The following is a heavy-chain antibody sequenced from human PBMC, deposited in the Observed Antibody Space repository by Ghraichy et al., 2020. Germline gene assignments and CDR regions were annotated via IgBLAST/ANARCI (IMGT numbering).Heavy chain of an antibody. CDR2: INPNTGDT. Sequence: SVKVSCKASGYTFSGYYLHWVRQAPGEGLEWMGRINPNTGDTTYAQNFQGRVTLTRDTSIATAYLELISLRSDDTAAYYCARGNSVPDYWGQGTLLTVSS. CDR3: ARGNSVPDY. V-gene: IGHV1-2*06. CDR1: GYTFSGYY. J-gene: IGHJ4*02. D-gene: IGHD1-7*01.